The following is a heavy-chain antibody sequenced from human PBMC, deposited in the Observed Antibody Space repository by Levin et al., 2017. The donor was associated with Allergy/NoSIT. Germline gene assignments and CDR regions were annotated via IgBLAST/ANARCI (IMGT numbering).Heavy chain of an antibody. V-gene: IGHV3-30*18. CDR3: AKGLGASRTSIDY. CDR2: ISYDGSNQ. Sequence: GGSLRLSCAASGFTFSSYGMHWVRQAPGKGLEWVAVISYDGSNQYYADSVKGRFTISRDNSKNTLYVQMNSLRVEDTAVYYCAKGLGASRTSIDYWGQGTLVTVSS. CDR1: GFTFSSYG. D-gene: IGHD2-2*01. J-gene: IGHJ4*02.